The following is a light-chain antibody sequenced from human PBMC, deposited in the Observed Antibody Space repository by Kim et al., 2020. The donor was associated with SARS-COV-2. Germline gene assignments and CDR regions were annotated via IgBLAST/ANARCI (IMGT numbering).Light chain of an antibody. J-gene: IGKJ1*01. CDR3: QQFNDWPPIWT. V-gene: IGKV3-15*01. CDR2: RAS. CDR1: QGVNTN. Sequence: PGERATHSCRASQGVNTNVAWYQQKPGQAPRLLSYRASTRATGIPARFSGSGSGTEFTLTISSLESEDFGVYYCQQFNDWPPIWTFGQGTKVDIK.